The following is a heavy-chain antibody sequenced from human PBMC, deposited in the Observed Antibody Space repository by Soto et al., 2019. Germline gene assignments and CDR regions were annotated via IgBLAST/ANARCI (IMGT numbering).Heavy chain of an antibody. CDR1: GFTFSSYW. CDR3: ARDRDDYGGNLAY. D-gene: IGHD4-17*01. Sequence: LRLSCAASGFTFSSYWMHWVRQAPGKGLVWVSRINSDGSSTIYADSVKGRFTISRDNAKNTLYLQMNSLRAEDTAVYYCARDRDDYGGNLAYWGQGTLVTVSS. J-gene: IGHJ4*02. CDR2: INSDGSST. V-gene: IGHV3-74*01.